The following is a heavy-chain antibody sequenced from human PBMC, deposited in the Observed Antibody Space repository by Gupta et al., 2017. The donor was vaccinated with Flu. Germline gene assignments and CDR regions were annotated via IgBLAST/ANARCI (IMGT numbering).Heavy chain of an antibody. CDR1: GFTFSNYW. V-gene: IGHV3-74*01. D-gene: IGHD4-11*01. CDR3: AKDFDDYRGG. Sequence: EVQLVESGGGLVRPGESLRLSCAASGFTFSNYWMHWVRQAPGEGLMWVSRINGDGGLTGYADSVKGRFTISRDNAKNTLYLQMNSLRAGDTAVYYCAKDFDDYRGGWGQGTLVTVSS. J-gene: IGHJ4*02. CDR2: INGDGGLT.